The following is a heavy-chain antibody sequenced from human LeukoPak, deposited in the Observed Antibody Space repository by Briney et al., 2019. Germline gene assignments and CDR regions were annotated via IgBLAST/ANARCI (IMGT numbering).Heavy chain of an antibody. J-gene: IGHJ6*02. Sequence: GGSLRLSCAASGFTFSSYSMNWVRQAPGKGLEWVSSISSSSSYIYYADSVKGRFTISRDNAKNSLYLQMNSLRAEDTAVYYCARFPSSVLRSGYYNPFYYGMDVWGQGTTVTVSS. CDR3: ARFPSSVLRSGYYNPFYYGMDV. V-gene: IGHV3-21*01. D-gene: IGHD3-3*01. CDR2: ISSSSSYI. CDR1: GFTFSSYS.